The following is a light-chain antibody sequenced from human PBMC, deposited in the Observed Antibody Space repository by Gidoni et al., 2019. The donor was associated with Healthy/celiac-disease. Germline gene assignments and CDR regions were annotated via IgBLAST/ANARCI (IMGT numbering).Light chain of an antibody. CDR1: QGISSY. CDR3: QQYYSSLFT. V-gene: IGKV1-8*01. CDR2: AAS. Sequence: AIRMTQSPSSFSASTGDRVTITCRASQGISSYLAWYQQKPGKAPKLLIYAASTLQSGVPSRFSGSGSGTDFTLTISCLQSEDFATYYCQQYYSSLFTFAPGTKVDIK. J-gene: IGKJ3*01.